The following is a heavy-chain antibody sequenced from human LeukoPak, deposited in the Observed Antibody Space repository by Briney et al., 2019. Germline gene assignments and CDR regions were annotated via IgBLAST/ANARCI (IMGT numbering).Heavy chain of an antibody. D-gene: IGHD3-16*01. CDR3: ARGFGGSRRPKYNWFDP. J-gene: IGHJ5*02. CDR2: IYYSGST. CDR1: GGSISSYY. V-gene: IGHV4-59*01. Sequence: SETLSLTCTVSGGSISSYYWSWIRQPPGKGLEWIGYIYYSGSTNYNPSLKSRVTISVDTSKNQFSLKLSSVPAADTAVYYCARGFGGSRRPKYNWFDPWGQGTLVTVSS.